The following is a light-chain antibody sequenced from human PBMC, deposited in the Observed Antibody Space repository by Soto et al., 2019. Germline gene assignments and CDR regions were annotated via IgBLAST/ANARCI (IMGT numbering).Light chain of an antibody. Sequence: ETVMTQSPATLSVSPGERATLSCRASQTVRSNLVWYQQKHGQAPSLLIYGASIRAPGIAARFSGSGSGTEVTIIISSVQSEDSAVSYCQQYHDWPAYTFGPGTKLEIK. CDR3: QQYHDWPAYT. CDR2: GAS. J-gene: IGKJ2*01. V-gene: IGKV3-15*01. CDR1: QTVRSN.